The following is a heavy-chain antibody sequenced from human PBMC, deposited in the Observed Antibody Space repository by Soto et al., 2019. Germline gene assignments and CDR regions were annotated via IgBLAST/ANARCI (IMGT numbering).Heavy chain of an antibody. CDR2: VNPNSGGT. J-gene: IGHJ3*02. CDR3: ARETRMTASDM. V-gene: IGHV1-2*04. D-gene: IGHD2-15*01. Sequence: QVQLVQSGAEVKKPGASVKVSCKASGYTFTDYFLHWVRQAPGQGLEWMGWVNPNSGGTSYAQKFRDWVTMTRDTSINTAYMELRRLSSDDTALYFCARETRMTASDMWGQGTMVTVSS. CDR1: GYTFTDYF.